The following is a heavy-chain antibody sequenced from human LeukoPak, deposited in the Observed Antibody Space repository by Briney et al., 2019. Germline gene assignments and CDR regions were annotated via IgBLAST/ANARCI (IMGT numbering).Heavy chain of an antibody. CDR3: ANEIRPNDY. V-gene: IGHV3-23*05. D-gene: IGHD3-16*01. Sequence: GGSLRLSCVASGFPFSSHAMCWVRQAPGKGLEWVSSIVICGGATWYADSVRGRFTISRDNSKNTLYLQMTSLRVEDTALYYCANEIRPNDYWGQGTLVSVSS. J-gene: IGHJ4*02. CDR2: IVICGGAT. CDR1: GFPFSSHA.